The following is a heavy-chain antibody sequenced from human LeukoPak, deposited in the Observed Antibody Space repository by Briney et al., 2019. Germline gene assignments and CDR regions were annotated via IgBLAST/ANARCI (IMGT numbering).Heavy chain of an antibody. D-gene: IGHD6-13*01. CDR1: GFTFSSYA. CDR3: ASRIAAAGLLYYYYYGMDV. Sequence: GGSLRLSCAASGFTFSSYAMSWVRQAPGKGLEWVSAISGSGGSTYYADSVKGRFTISRDNSKNTLYLQMNSLRAEDTAVYYCASRIAAAGLLYYYYYGMDVWGQGTTVTVSS. J-gene: IGHJ6*02. CDR2: ISGSGGST. V-gene: IGHV3-23*01.